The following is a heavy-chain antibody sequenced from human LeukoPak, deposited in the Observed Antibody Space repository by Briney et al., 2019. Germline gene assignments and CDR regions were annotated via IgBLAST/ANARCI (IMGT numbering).Heavy chain of an antibody. CDR3: ARGQRGDEYFQH. J-gene: IGHJ1*01. CDR1: GFTFSSYW. CDR2: IKHDGSEK. D-gene: IGHD3-16*01. Sequence: GGSLRLSCAASGFTFSSYWMSWVRQAPGKGLEGVANIKHDGSEKYYVDSVKGRFTISRDNAKNSLYLQMNSLRAEDTAVYYCARGQRGDEYFQHWGQGTLVTVSS. V-gene: IGHV3-7*05.